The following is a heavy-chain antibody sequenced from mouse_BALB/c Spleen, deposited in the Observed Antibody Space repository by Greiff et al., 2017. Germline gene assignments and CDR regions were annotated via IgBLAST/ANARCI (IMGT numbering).Heavy chain of an antibody. V-gene: IGHV1-82*01. CDR1: GYAFSSSW. Sequence: QVQLQQSGPELVKPGASVKISCKASGYAFSSSWMNWVKQRPGQGLEWIGRIYPGDGDTNYNGKFKGKATLTADKSSSTAYMQLSSLTSVDSAVYFCARSGGNGGDYWGQGTTLTVSS. CDR3: ARSGGNGGDY. D-gene: IGHD2-1*01. J-gene: IGHJ2*01. CDR2: IYPGDGDT.